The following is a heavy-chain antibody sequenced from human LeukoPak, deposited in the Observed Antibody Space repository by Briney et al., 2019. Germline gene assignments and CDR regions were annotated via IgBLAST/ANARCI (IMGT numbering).Heavy chain of an antibody. CDR2: IYSGGST. V-gene: IGHV3-66*01. Sequence: PGGSLRLSCAASGFTVSSNYMSWVRQAPGKGLEWVSVIYSGGSTYYADSVKCRFTISRDSSKNTLYLQMNSLRAEDTAGYYCSIAARPRDYWGQGTLVTVSS. D-gene: IGHD6-6*01. CDR3: SIAARPRDY. J-gene: IGHJ4*02. CDR1: GFTVSSNY.